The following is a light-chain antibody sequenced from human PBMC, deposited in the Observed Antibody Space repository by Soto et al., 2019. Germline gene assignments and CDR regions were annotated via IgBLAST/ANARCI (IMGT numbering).Light chain of an antibody. Sequence: DIQMTHSPSTLSGSVGDRVTTTFRASQTISSWLAWYQQKPGKAPKLLIYKASTLKSGVPSRFSGSGSGTEFTLTISSLQPDDFATYYCQQYNTFSRTFGQGTKVDIK. J-gene: IGKJ1*01. CDR2: KAS. CDR3: QQYNTFSRT. V-gene: IGKV1-5*03. CDR1: QTISSW.